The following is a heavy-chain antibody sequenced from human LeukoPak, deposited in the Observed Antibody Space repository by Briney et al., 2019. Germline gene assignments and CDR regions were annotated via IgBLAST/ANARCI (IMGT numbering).Heavy chain of an antibody. D-gene: IGHD6-13*01. Sequence: SETLSLTCAVYGGSFSDYYWSWIRQPPGKGLEWIGEINHSGSTNYNPSLKSRVTISVDTSKNQFSLKLSSVTAADTAVYYCARSSSSRRAYFQHWGQGTLVTVSS. CDR2: INHSGST. CDR1: GGSFSDYY. J-gene: IGHJ1*01. V-gene: IGHV4-34*01. CDR3: ARSSSSRRAYFQH.